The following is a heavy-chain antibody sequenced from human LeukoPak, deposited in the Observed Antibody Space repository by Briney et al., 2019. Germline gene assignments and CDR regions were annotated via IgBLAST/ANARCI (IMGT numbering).Heavy chain of an antibody. J-gene: IGHJ4*02. CDR3: AKGGDELVD. Sequence: GGSLRLSCAASGFSFNSYAMSWVRQAPGKGLECVSGISGSGGSTYYTDSVKGRFTISRDNSKNTLYLQMNSLRDEDTAVYYCAKGGDELVDWGQGTLVTVSS. CDR1: GFSFNSYA. D-gene: IGHD2-21*01. CDR2: ISGSGGST. V-gene: IGHV3-23*01.